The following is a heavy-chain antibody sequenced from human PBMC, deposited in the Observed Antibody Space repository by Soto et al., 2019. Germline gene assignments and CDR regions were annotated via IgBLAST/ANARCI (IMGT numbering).Heavy chain of an antibody. V-gene: IGHV3-11*01. D-gene: IGHD7-27*01. J-gene: IGHJ4*02. Sequence: QEHVVESGGGLVQTGGSLRLSCAASGFTFSDYYMSWIRQAPGKGLEWISYINSGGTTINYADSVKGRFTISRDNAKNFLYLQMNSLRAEDTAIYSCASKLGIRGQGTLVTVSS. CDR3: ASKLGI. CDR1: GFTFSDYY. CDR2: INSGGTTI.